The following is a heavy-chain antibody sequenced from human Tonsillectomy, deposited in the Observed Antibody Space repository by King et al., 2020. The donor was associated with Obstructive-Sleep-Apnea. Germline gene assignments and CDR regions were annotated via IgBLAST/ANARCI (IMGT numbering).Heavy chain of an antibody. CDR1: GYAFASYS. V-gene: IGHV5-10-1*01. D-gene: IGHD3-16*01. CDR2: IDPSDSES. J-gene: IGHJ4*02. CDR3: ARRNYYDSDCDF. Sequence: QLVQSGAEVKKPGESLRMSCKASGYAFASYSITWVRQMPGKGLEWMGLIDPSDSESDYSPSFQGHVTFPVDKSHNTAYLQWTSLKASDPAMYYCARRNYYDSDCDFXGQGTLVTVSS.